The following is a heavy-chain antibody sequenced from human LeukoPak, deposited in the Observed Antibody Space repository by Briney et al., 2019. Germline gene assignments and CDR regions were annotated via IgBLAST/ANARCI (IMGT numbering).Heavy chain of an antibody. J-gene: IGHJ3*02. Sequence: PGGSLRLSCAASGFTFNNAWMTWVRHIPGKGLEWVGRIKRKSESETKEYGAPVKDRFIISRDDSKSTLYLQMNTLKTEDTAIYFCATGSRYDGGSGAFDIWGQGTMVTVSS. CDR3: ATGSRYDGGSGAFDI. D-gene: IGHD4-23*01. V-gene: IGHV3-15*01. CDR1: GFTFNNAW. CDR2: IKRKSESETK.